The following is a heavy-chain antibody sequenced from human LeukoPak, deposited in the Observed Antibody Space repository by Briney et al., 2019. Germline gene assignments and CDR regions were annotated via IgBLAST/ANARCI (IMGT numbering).Heavy chain of an antibody. CDR3: ARPGLAAAGTPYFDY. CDR2: ISNNGGST. D-gene: IGHD6-13*01. J-gene: IGHJ4*02. Sequence: TGGSLRLSCAASGFTFSSYAMHWVRQAPGKGLEYVSAISNNGGSTYYANSVKGRFTISRDNSKNTLYLQMGSLRAEDMAVYYCARPGLAAAGTPYFDYWGQGTLVTVSS. CDR1: GFTFSSYA. V-gene: IGHV3-64*01.